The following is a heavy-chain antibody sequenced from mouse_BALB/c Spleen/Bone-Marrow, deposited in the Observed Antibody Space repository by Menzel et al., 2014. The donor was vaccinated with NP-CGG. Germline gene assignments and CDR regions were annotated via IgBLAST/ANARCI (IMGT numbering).Heavy chain of an antibody. CDR1: SDSITSGY. CDR3: AKDYYGSSYVAY. CDR2: ISYSGNT. V-gene: IGHV3-8*02. J-gene: IGHJ3*01. D-gene: IGHD1-1*01. Sequence: VQLKQSGPSLVKTSQTLSPTCSVTSDSITSGYWNWLRKFPGNKLEYMGYISYSGNTYYNPSLKSRISITRDTPKNQYYLQLNSVTTEDTATYYGAKDYYGSSYVAYWGQGTLVTVSA.